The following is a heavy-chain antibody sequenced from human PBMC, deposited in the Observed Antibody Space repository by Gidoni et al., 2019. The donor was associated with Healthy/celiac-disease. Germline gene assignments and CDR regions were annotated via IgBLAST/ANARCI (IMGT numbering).Heavy chain of an antibody. V-gene: IGHV1-69*01. CDR1: GGTFSSYA. Sequence: QVQLVQSGAEVTKPGSSVKVSCQASGGTFSSYAISWVRQAPGKGRGWMGGIIPIFGTANYAQKVQGRVTMTADESTSTAYMELSSLRSEDTAVYYCARSLKERGGKWFDPWGQGTLVTVSS. D-gene: IGHD3-10*01. CDR2: IIPIFGTA. J-gene: IGHJ5*02. CDR3: ARSLKERGGKWFDP.